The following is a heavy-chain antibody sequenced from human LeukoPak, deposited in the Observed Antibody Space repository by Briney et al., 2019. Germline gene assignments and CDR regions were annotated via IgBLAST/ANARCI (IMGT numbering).Heavy chain of an antibody. D-gene: IGHD3-22*01. J-gene: IGHJ4*02. CDR3: ATPVWNYYDSSGYQDY. V-gene: IGHV1-69*05. CDR2: IIPIFGTA. Sequence: GASVKVSCKASGGTFSSYAISWVRQAPGQGLEWMGGIIPIFGTANYAQKFQGRVTITTDESTSTAYMELSSLRSEDTAVYYCATPVWNYYDSSGYQDYWGQGTLVTVSS. CDR1: GGTFSSYA.